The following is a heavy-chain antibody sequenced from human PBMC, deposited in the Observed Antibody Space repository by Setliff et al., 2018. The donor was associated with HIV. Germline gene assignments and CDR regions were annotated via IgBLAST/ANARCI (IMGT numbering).Heavy chain of an antibody. CDR3: ARGGTSSNWFDP. D-gene: IGHD2-8*01. CDR2: LSPSGTT. Sequence: SETLSLTCTVYGGSFSNYYTNWIRQPPGKGLEWIGELSPSGTTRSNPSLKSRVSMSLDTSKNQFSLKLTSVTAADTAVYYCARGGTSSNWFDPWGQGTLVTVSS. J-gene: IGHJ5*02. CDR1: GGSFSNYY. V-gene: IGHV4-34*01.